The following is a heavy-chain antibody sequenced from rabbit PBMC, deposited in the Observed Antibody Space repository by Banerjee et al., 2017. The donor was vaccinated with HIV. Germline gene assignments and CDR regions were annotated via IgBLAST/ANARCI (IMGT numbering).Heavy chain of an antibody. CDR3: ARYGQDDYGDWSFDL. CDR1: GIDSGSYYY. Sequence: QEQLVESGGDLVKPGASLTLTCTASGIDSGSYYYMYWVRQAPGKGLEWIACIYIGGSGSTYYASWAKGRFTISTTSSTTLTLQMTSLTAADTATYFCARYGQDDYGDWSFDLWGPGTLVTVS. V-gene: IGHV1S45*01. D-gene: IGHD2-1*01. J-gene: IGHJ6*01. CDR2: IYIGGSGST.